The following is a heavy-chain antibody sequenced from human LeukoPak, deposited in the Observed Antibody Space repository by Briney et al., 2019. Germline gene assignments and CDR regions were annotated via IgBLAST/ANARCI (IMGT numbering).Heavy chain of an antibody. CDR3: AKTFSSTVTYDAFDI. V-gene: IGHV3-43D*03. Sequence: GGSLRLSCAASGFTFDDYAMHWVRQAPGKGLEWVSLISWDGGSTYYADSVKGRVTISRDNSKNSMYLQMNSLRAEDAALYYCAKTFSSTVTYDAFDIWGQGTMVTVSS. J-gene: IGHJ3*02. CDR1: GFTFDDYA. CDR2: ISWDGGST. D-gene: IGHD4-11*01.